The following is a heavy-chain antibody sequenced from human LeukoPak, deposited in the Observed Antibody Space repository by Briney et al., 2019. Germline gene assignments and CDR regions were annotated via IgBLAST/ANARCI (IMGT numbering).Heavy chain of an antibody. Sequence: GGSLRLSCAASGFTFSNALMSWVRQAPGKGLEWVGRIKSKTDGGTTDYAAPVKGRFTISRDDSKNTLYLQMNSLKTEDTAVYYCSVDIVATTPPWVVTDYGMDVLGQGTTVTVSS. V-gene: IGHV3-15*01. CDR3: SVDIVATTPPWVVTDYGMDV. CDR2: IKSKTDGGTT. CDR1: GFTFSNAL. J-gene: IGHJ6*02. D-gene: IGHD5-12*01.